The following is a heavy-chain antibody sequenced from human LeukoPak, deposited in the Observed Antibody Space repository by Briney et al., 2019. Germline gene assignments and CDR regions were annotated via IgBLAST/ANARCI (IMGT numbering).Heavy chain of an antibody. CDR3: ARDYGSSYYYYFGMDV. V-gene: IGHV3-21*01. CDR2: ISGSSTYI. D-gene: IGHD4-17*01. CDR1: GFTFSTYS. J-gene: IGHJ6*02. Sequence: GSLRLSCAASGFTFSTYSMNWVRQAPGKGLEWVSSISGSSTYIHYAGSVKGRFTVARDNAKNSLYLQMKSLRAEDTAVYYCARDYGSSYYYYFGMDVWGQGTTVTVSS.